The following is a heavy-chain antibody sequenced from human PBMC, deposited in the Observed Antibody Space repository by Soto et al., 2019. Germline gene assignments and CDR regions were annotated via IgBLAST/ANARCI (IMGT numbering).Heavy chain of an antibody. V-gene: IGHV3-30-3*01. CDR3: ARDGTPALVVVPSALSCYSDY. Sequence: PEGSLRRSWAASGFTLSSYAMHWVRQAPGKGLEGVAVISYDGSNKYYADSVKGRFTISRDNSKNTLYLQMNSLRAEDTAVYYCARDGTPALVVVPSALSCYSDYWGPGTQYTVSP. CDR2: ISYDGSNK. CDR1: GFTLSSYA. J-gene: IGHJ4*01. D-gene: IGHD2-2*01.